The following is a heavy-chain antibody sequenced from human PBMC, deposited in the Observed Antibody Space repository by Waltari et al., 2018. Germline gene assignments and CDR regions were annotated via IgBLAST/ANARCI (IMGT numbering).Heavy chain of an antibody. CDR3: ARDRLAVTGSTPLSYNGFDF. Sequence: QVYLQESGPGLVKPSETLFLTCNVSTNSFKTSYWAWIRQSAGMRLEWIGRINSTGYTRDNHTLERRGTSSIDTTKNRVAMGWTSVTVADTAVYFCARDRLAVTGSTPLSYNGFDFWGQGIRVAVSS. D-gene: IGHD2-2*01. V-gene: IGHV4-4*07. CDR2: INSTGYT. J-gene: IGHJ5*01. CDR1: TNSFKTSY.